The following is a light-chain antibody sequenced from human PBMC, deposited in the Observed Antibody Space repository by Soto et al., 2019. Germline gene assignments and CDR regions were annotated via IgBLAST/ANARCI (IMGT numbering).Light chain of an antibody. CDR2: RTF. V-gene: IGKV3-20*01. J-gene: IGKJ5*01. Sequence: EIVLTQSPGTLSLSPGERATLSCRASQTIASRYLAWDRHQPGQAPRLLIYRTFARAPGIPDRFSGGGSGTDITLTISRLEREDFAVYYCQQYDTSPPPFGQGTRLDIK. CDR1: QTIASRY. CDR3: QQYDTSPPP.